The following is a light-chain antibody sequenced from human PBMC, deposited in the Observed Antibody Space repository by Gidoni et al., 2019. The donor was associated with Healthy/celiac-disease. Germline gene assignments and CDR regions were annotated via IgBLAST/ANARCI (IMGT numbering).Light chain of an antibody. V-gene: IGKV1-5*03. CDR3: QQYNSYPGT. Sequence: DIQMTQSPSTLSASVVDRVTITCRASQTISSWLAWYQQKPGKAPKLLIYNASSLESGVPSRFSGSGSGTAFTLTTSSLQPDDFATYYCQQYNSYPGTFGQGTQVEIK. CDR2: NAS. CDR1: QTISSW. J-gene: IGKJ1*01.